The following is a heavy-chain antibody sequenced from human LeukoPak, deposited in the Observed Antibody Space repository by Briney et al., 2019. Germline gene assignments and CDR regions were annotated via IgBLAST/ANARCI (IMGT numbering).Heavy chain of an antibody. J-gene: IGHJ4*02. D-gene: IGHD3-3*01. CDR2: MNPNSGNT. CDR3: ARGPPRSRSDY. Sequence: ASVKVSCKASGYTFTSYVINWVRQATGQGLAWVGWMNPNSGNTCYAQKLQGRVTMTRNTSISTAYMELSSQRSEDTAVYYCARGPPRSRSDYWGQGTLVTVSS. V-gene: IGHV1-8*01. CDR1: GYTFTSYV.